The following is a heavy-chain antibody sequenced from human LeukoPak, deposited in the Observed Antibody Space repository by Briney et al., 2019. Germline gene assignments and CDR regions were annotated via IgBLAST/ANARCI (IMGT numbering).Heavy chain of an antibody. CDR1: GGSVSSSSYY. D-gene: IGHD4-17*01. CDR2: IYYSGST. CDR3: ARAISPYGDSIQFDY. V-gene: IGHV4-61*01. J-gene: IGHJ4*02. Sequence: SETLSLTCTVSGGSVSSSSYYWSWIRQPPGKGLEWIGYIYYSGSTNYNPSLKSRVTISVDTSKNQFSLKLSSVTAADTAVYYCARAISPYGDSIQFDYWGQGTLVTVSS.